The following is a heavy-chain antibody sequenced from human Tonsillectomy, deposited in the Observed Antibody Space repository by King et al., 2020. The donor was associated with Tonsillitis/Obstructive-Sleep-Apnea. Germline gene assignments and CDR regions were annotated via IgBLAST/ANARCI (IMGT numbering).Heavy chain of an antibody. Sequence: LQLQESGPGLVKPSGTLSLTCAVSGDSISTIDWWSWVRQPPGKGLEWIGEIYHSWSSNYNPSLKSRVPISVDKSKNQFSLNLDSVTAADTAIYYCARDYYGSGNGFDIWGQGTMVTVSS. CDR3: ARDYYGSGNGFDI. CDR2: IYHSWSS. J-gene: IGHJ3*02. V-gene: IGHV4-4*02. D-gene: IGHD3-10*01. CDR1: GDSISTIDW.